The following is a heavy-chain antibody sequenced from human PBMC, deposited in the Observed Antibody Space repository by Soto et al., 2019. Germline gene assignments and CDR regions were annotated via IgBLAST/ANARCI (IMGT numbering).Heavy chain of an antibody. CDR2: ISSSSSYI. D-gene: IGHD4-17*01. CDR1: GLTFGSFS. V-gene: IGHV3-21*01. Sequence: GGSLRLSGAASGLTFGSFSMNWFRKPPGKGLEWVSSISSSSSYIYYADSVKGRFTISRDNAKNSLYLQMNSLRAEDTAVYYCSPVDYGDYGGEYFQHWGQGTLVTVSS. CDR3: SPVDYGDYGGEYFQH. J-gene: IGHJ1*01.